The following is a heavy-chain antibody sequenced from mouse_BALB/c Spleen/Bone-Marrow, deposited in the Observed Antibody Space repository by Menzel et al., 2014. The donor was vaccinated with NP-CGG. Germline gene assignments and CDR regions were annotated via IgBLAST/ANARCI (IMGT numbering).Heavy chain of an antibody. V-gene: IGHV3-1*02. Sequence: VQLQESGPDLVKPSQSLSLTCTVTGYSITSGYGWHWIRQFPGNKLEWMGCIHYSGNTDYNPSLKSRISITRDTSKNQFFLQLNSVTTEDTATYYCVRETKVVADFDYWGQGTTLTVSS. J-gene: IGHJ2*01. CDR1: GYSITSGYG. CDR3: VRETKVVADFDY. D-gene: IGHD1-1*01. CDR2: IHYSGNT.